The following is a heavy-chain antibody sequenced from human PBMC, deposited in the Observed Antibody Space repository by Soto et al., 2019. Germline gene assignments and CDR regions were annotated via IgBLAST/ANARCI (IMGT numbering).Heavy chain of an antibody. CDR2: IDWDDDK. CDR3: ARQYYYDSSGYYYFDY. J-gene: IGHJ4*02. CDR1: GFSLSTSGMC. D-gene: IGHD3-22*01. Sequence: SGPTLVNPTQTLTLTCTFSGFSLSTSGMCVSLIRQPPGKALEWLALIDWDDDKYYSTSLKTRLTISKDTSKNQVVLTMTNMDPVDTATYYCARQYYYDSSGYYYFDYWGQGTLVTVYS. V-gene: IGHV2-70*01.